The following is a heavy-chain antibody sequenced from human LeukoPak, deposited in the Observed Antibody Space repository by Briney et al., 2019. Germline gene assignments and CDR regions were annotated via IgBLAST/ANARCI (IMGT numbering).Heavy chain of an antibody. J-gene: IGHJ6*03. CDR3: ARGQGTGYSSGWDYYYMDV. D-gene: IGHD6-19*01. CDR2: IIPIFGTA. V-gene: IGHV1-69*05. CDR1: GGTFSNYA. Sequence: SVKVSCKASGGTFSNYAISWVRQAPGQGLEWLGRIIPIFGTANYAQKFQGRVTISTDESTTTAYLELSSLRSDDTAVYYCARGQGTGYSSGWDYYYMDVWGKGTTVTVSS.